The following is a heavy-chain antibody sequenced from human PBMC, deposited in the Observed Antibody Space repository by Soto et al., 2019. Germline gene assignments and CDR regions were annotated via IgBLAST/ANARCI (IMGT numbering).Heavy chain of an antibody. CDR2: IYSGGRT. J-gene: IGHJ4*02. CDR3: ARAKEADYFDY. CDR1: GFTVSSNY. Sequence: GGSLRLSCAASGFTVSSNYMSWVRQAPGKGLEWVSVIYSGGRTYYADSVQGRFTISRDNSKNTLDLQMNSLRAEDTAVYYCARAKEADYFDYWGQGTPVTVSS. V-gene: IGHV3-66*01.